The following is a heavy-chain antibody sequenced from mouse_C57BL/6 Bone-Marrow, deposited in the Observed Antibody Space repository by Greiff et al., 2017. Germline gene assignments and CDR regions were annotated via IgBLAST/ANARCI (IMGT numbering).Heavy chain of an antibody. Sequence: ESGPGLVKPSQSLSLTCSVTGYSITSGYYWNWIRQFPGNKLEWMGYISYDGSNNYNPSLKNRISITRDTSKNQFFLKLNSVTTEDTATYYCAREDYGNLDYWGQGTTLTVSS. V-gene: IGHV3-6*01. CDR2: ISYDGSN. CDR1: GYSITSGYY. D-gene: IGHD2-1*01. J-gene: IGHJ2*01. CDR3: AREDYGNLDY.